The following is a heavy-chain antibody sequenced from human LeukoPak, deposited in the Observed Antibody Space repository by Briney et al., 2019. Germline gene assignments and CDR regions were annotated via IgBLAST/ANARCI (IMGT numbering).Heavy chain of an antibody. J-gene: IGHJ4*02. CDR3: ARSSITHVGYVQGGFDY. D-gene: IGHD1-14*01. V-gene: IGHV1-3*03. CDR1: GYTFTSYA. Sequence: GASVKVSCKASGYTFTSYAVHWVRQAPGQRLEWMGWINAGNGNTKYSQEFQGRVTITRDTSASTAYMELSSLRSEDMAVYYCARSSITHVGYVQGGFDYWGQGTLVTVSS. CDR2: INAGNGNT.